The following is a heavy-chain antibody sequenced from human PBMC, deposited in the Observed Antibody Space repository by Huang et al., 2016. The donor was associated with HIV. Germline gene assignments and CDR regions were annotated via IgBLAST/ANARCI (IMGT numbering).Heavy chain of an antibody. J-gene: IGHJ6*03. CDR3: ARHREGPVAYYSGWGSHLNYMDV. D-gene: IGHD3-10*01. Sequence: QLLLQESGPGLVKPSEALALTCAVSGGSIRSSDYHWGWIRQPPGKGLEWIGSIYMEGSTHYSSSLKGRFTRAVDTSKNLVFRTLTSMTAADTAVYYCARHREGPVAYYSGWGSHLNYMDVWGRGRTVVVSS. V-gene: IGHV4-39*01. CDR1: GGSIRSSDYH. CDR2: IYMEGST.